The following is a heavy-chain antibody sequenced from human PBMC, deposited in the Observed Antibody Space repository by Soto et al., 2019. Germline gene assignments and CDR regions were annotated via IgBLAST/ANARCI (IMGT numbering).Heavy chain of an antibody. D-gene: IGHD6-6*01. Sequence: PGGSLRLSCTASGFTFGDYAMSWFRQAPGKGLEWVGFIRSKAYGGTTEYAASVRGRFTISRDDSKSIAYLQMNSLKTEDTAVYYCTRAQGRGSSSDDWFDPWGQGTLVTVSS. CDR3: TRAQGRGSSSDDWFDP. CDR1: GFTFGDYA. V-gene: IGHV3-49*03. CDR2: IRSKAYGGTT. J-gene: IGHJ5*02.